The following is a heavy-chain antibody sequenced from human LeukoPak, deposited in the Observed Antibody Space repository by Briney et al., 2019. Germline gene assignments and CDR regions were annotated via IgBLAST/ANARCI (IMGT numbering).Heavy chain of an antibody. D-gene: IGHD6-19*01. CDR2: LHYSGNT. CDR1: GASINSYF. Sequence: SETLSLTCTVSGASINSYFWSWIRQPPGKGLEWVGYLHYSGNTNYNPSLNSRVTISVDTSKNQFSLKLTSPTAADTAVYYCARVRYSSAWGWFDPWGQGTLVTVSS. CDR3: ARVRYSSAWGWFDP. V-gene: IGHV4-59*01. J-gene: IGHJ5*02.